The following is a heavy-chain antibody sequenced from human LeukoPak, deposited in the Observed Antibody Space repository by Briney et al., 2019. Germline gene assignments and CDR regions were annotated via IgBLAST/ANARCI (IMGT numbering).Heavy chain of an antibody. V-gene: IGHV3-21*01. D-gene: IGHD2-15*01. CDR2: ISSSSSYI. J-gene: IGHJ4*02. Sequence: KTGGSLRLSCAASGFTFSSYWMNWVRQAPGKGLEWVSSISSSSSYIYYADSVKGRFTISRDNAKNSLYLQMNSLRAEDTAVYYCARRESVVVVAASFDYWGQGTLVTVSS. CDR3: ARRESVVVVAASFDY. CDR1: GFTFSSYW.